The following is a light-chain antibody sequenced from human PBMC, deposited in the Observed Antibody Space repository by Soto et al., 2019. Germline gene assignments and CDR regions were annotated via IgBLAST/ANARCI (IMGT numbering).Light chain of an antibody. V-gene: IGKV4-1*01. CDR1: QIGLYSSNNKNY. CDR2: WAS. CDR3: QQYYSTPIT. J-gene: IGKJ5*01. Sequence: DIVMTQSPYSLALCLGDRAAMNGNSGQIGLYSSNNKNYLAWYQQKPGQPPKLLIYWASTRESGVPDRFSGSGSGTDFTLTISSLQAEDVAVYYCQQYYSTPITFGQGTRLEIK.